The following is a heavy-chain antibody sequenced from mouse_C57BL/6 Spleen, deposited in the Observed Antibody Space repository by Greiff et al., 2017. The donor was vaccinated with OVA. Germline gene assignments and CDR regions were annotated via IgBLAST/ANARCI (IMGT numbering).Heavy chain of an antibody. CDR2: IYPSDSET. D-gene: IGHD2-2*01. CDR3: ACICYGYAGYCDY. J-gene: IGHJ2*01. Sequence: QVQLQQPGAELVRPGSSVKLSCKASGYTFTSYWMDWVKQRPGQGLEWIGNIYPSDSETHYNQQFKDKATLTVDKSSSTAYMQLSSLTSEDSAVFYYACICYGYAGYCDYWGQGTTLTVSS. CDR1: GYTFTSYW. V-gene: IGHV1-61*01.